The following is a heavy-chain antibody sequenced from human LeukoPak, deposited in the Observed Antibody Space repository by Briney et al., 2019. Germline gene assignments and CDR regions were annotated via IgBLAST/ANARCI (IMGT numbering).Heavy chain of an antibody. J-gene: IGHJ4*02. CDR3: ASVGYSSGWYRDY. Sequence: PSETLSLTCTVSGGFISSYYWSWIRQPAGKGLEWIGRIYTSGSANYNPSLKSRVTMSVDTSKNQFSLKLSSVTAADTAVHYCASVGYSSGWYRDYWGQGTLVTVSS. CDR1: GGFISSYY. D-gene: IGHD6-19*01. V-gene: IGHV4-4*07. CDR2: IYTSGSA.